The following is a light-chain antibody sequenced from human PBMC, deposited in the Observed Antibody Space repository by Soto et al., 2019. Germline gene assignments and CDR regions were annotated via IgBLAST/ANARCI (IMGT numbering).Light chain of an antibody. V-gene: IGKV3-20*01. CDR3: QQYHNWPPLT. Sequence: EIVLTQSPGTLSLSPGERATLSCRASQTVSSSHLAWYQQKPGQTPRLLIYGASTRATGIPDRFSGSGSGTDFTLTISRLEPEDFAVYYCQQYHNWPPLTFGGGTKVEIK. CDR2: GAS. J-gene: IGKJ4*01. CDR1: QTVSSSH.